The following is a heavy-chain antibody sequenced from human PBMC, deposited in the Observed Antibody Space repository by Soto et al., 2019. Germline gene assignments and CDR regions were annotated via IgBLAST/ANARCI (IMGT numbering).Heavy chain of an antibody. V-gene: IGHV3-23*01. CDR1: GLTFSNYA. J-gene: IGHJ4*02. Sequence: GGSLRLSCAASGLTFSNYAMSWVRQAPGKGLEWVSGITDSGDSTYYADSVKGRFTISRDNSKNTLFLQINSLRGEDTALYYCAKDRPVFDGSFEQWGPGTLLTVSS. D-gene: IGHD3-9*01. CDR2: ITDSGDST. CDR3: AKDRPVFDGSFEQ.